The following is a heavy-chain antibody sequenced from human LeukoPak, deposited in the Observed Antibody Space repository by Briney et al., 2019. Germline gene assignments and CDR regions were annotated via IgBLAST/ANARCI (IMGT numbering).Heavy chain of an antibody. Sequence: PSETLSLTCAVYGGSFSGYYWSWIRQPPGKGLEWIGEINHSGSTNYNPSLKSRVTISVDTSKNQFSLKLSSVTAADTAVYYCARGRPIVVPAAAFYFDYWGQGTLVTVSP. CDR1: GGSFSGYY. V-gene: IGHV4-34*01. D-gene: IGHD2-2*01. J-gene: IGHJ4*02. CDR2: INHSGST. CDR3: ARGRPIVVPAAAFYFDY.